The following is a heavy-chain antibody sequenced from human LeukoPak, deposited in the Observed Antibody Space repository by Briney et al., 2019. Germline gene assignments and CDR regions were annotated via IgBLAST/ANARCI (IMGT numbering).Heavy chain of an antibody. Sequence: GGSLRLSCAASGFTFSNYAFQWVRQAPGKGLEWVAVISTDGRNKNHADSVKGRFTISRDNSKNTLYLQMNSLRAEDTVVYYCARDVGKDTVTTEVAYWGQGTLVTVSS. D-gene: IGHD5-18*01. J-gene: IGHJ4*02. CDR1: GFTFSNYA. CDR3: ARDVGKDTVTTEVAY. V-gene: IGHV3-30*04. CDR2: ISTDGRNK.